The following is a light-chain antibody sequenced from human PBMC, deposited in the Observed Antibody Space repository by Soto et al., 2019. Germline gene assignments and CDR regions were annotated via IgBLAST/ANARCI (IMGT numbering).Light chain of an antibody. J-gene: IGKJ1*01. CDR2: DAS. V-gene: IGKV1-9*01. CDR1: QGINSY. Sequence: DIQLTQSPSFLSASVRDRVTINCRASQGINSYLAWYQQKPGKAPKLLIYDASTLQSVVPSRFSGSGSGTEFTLTIISLQPEDFATYYCQQLNSYPRTFGQGTKVDIK. CDR3: QQLNSYPRT.